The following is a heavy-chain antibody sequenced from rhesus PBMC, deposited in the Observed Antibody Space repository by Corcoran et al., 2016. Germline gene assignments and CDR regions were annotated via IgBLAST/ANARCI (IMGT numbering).Heavy chain of an antibody. CDR2: IYGSSGST. J-gene: IGHJ4*01. Sequence: QVQLQESGPGVVKPSETLSLTCAVSGGSISGGYDWSWIRQPPGKGLEWIGYIYGSSGSTNYNPSLKNQVTISKDASKNEFSLKLSSVTAAGTAVYYCARDIAAALFDYWGQGVLVTVSS. D-gene: IGHD6-25*01. CDR3: ARDIAAALFDY. V-gene: IGHV4-76*01. CDR1: GGSISGGYD.